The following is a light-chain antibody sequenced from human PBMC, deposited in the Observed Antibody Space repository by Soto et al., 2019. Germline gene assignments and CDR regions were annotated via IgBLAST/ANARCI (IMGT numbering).Light chain of an antibody. CDR1: SSDVGLYDY. Sequence: QSVLTQPPSASGSPGQSVTISCTGTSSDVGLYDYVSWYQQHPGKVPKLLMYEVTQRPSGVPDRFSGSKSGNTASLTVSGLQAEDEADYYCSSYGGNSNYVFGTGTKVTVL. CDR3: SSYGGNSNYV. J-gene: IGLJ1*01. V-gene: IGLV2-8*01. CDR2: EVT.